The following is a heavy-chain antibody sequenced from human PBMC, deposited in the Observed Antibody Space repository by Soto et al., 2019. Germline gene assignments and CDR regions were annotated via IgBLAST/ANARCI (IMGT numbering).Heavy chain of an antibody. V-gene: IGHV3-23*01. CDR1: GFTFSSYA. CDR2: ISGSGGST. D-gene: IGHD2-15*01. Sequence: EVQLLESGGGLVQPGGSLRLSCAASGFTFSSYAMSWVRQAPGKGLEWVSAISGSGGSTYYADSVKGRFTISRDNSKNTLYLQMNSLRAEDTAVYYCVNPIIVVDAFDIWGQGTMVTVSS. CDR3: VNPIIVVDAFDI. J-gene: IGHJ3*02.